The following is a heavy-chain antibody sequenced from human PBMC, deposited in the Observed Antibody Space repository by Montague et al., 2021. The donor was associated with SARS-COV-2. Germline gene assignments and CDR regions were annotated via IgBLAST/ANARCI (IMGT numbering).Heavy chain of an antibody. D-gene: IGHD3-3*01. CDR3: ARHSGRATIFGVVIIFDAFDI. Sequence: SETLSLTCTVSGGSISSSNYYWGWIRQPPGKGLEWIGSIYSRGSTYYTPSLKSRVTISVDTSKNQFSLRLSSVTAADTAVYYCARHSGRATIFGVVIIFDAFDIWGQGTMVTVSS. J-gene: IGHJ3*02. CDR1: GGSISSSNYY. V-gene: IGHV4-39*01. CDR2: IYSRGST.